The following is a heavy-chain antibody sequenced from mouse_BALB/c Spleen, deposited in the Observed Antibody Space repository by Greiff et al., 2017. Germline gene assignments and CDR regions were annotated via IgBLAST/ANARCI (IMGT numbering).Heavy chain of an antibody. CDR3: ARQDLYAMDY. CDR1: GFTFSSYT. J-gene: IGHJ4*01. V-gene: IGHV5-12-2*01. Sequence: EVQVVESGGGLVQPGGSLKLSCAASGFTFSSYTMSWVRQTPEKRLEWVAYISNGGGSTYYPDTVKGRFTISRDNAKNTLYLQMSSLKSEDTAMYYCARQDLYAMDYWGQGTSVTVSS. CDR2: ISNGGGST.